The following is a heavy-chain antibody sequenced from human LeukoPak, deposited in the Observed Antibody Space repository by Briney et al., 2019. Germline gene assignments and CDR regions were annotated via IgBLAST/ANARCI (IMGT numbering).Heavy chain of an antibody. CDR3: AKRGVVIRVILVGFHKEAYYFDS. V-gene: IGHV3-23*01. Sequence: GGSLRLSCAVSGISLSNYGMTWVRQAPGKGLEWVAGISDTGGRTNYADSVKGRFTISRDNPKNTLYLQMNSLRAEDTAVYFCAKRGVVIRVILVGFHKEAYYFDSWGQGALVTVSS. J-gene: IGHJ4*02. CDR1: GISLSNYG. D-gene: IGHD3-22*01. CDR2: ISDTGGRT.